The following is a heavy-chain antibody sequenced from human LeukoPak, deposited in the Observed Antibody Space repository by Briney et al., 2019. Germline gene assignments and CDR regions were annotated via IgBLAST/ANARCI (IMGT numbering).Heavy chain of an antibody. Sequence: PGGSLRLSCAASGFTFSSYWMSWVRQAPGKGLEWVANIKQDGSEKYYVDSVKGRFTISRDNAKNSLYLQMNSLRAEDTAVYYCAKAPIVVVIIGYFDYWGQGTLVTVSS. CDR2: IKQDGSEK. J-gene: IGHJ4*02. CDR3: AKAPIVVVIIGYFDY. V-gene: IGHV3-7*03. CDR1: GFTFSSYW. D-gene: IGHD3-22*01.